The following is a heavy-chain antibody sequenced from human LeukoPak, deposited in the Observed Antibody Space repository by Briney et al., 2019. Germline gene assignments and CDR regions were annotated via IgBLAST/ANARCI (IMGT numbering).Heavy chain of an antibody. J-gene: IGHJ5*02. CDR2: MNPNTGNT. Sequence: GASVKVSCKTSGYTFTNYDINWVRQASGQGLEWMGWMNPNTGNTGYAQRFQGRVTMTRDTSTSTAYVELRNLRSEDTAVYFCARSRYGDYSPWGQGTLVIVSS. D-gene: IGHD4-17*01. CDR1: GYTFTNYD. V-gene: IGHV1-8*01. CDR3: ARSRYGDYSP.